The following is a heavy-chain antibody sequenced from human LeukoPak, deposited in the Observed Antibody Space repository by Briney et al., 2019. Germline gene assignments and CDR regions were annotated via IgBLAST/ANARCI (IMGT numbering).Heavy chain of an antibody. CDR3: ARSGEVWPPFY. D-gene: IGHD2-15*01. CDR2: IKQDGSEK. V-gene: IGHV3-7*05. J-gene: IGHJ4*02. CDR1: GFTFSSYW. Sequence: GGSLRLSCAASGFTFSSYWMSWVRQAPGKGLEWVANIKQDGSEKYYVDSVKGRFTISRDNAKNSLYLQMNSLRVEDTAVYYCARSGEVWPPFYWGQGTLVTVSS.